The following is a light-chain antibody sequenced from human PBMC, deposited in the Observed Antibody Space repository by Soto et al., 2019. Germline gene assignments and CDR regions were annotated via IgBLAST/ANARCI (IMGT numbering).Light chain of an antibody. V-gene: IGLV2-8*01. CDR3: SSTAGNNNLV. J-gene: IGLJ3*02. CDR1: SSDVGGHNY. CDR2: EVS. Sequence: QSALTQSPSASGSPVQSVTISCTGTSSDVGGHNYVSWYQHHPGKAPKLIIYEVSKRPSGVPDRFSGSKSGNTASLTVSGLQAEDEDVYYCSSTAGNNNLVFGGGTQLTVL.